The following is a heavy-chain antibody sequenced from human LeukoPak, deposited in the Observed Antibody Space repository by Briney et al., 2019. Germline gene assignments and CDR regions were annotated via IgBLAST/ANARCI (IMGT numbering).Heavy chain of an antibody. CDR3: AKATYGSGSLSDY. Sequence: PGGSLRLSCAASGFTFSSYAMSWVRQAPGKGLEWVSAISGSGGSTYYADSVKGRFTISRDNSKNTLYLQMNSLRADDTAVYYCAKATYGSGSLSDYWGQGTLVTVSS. V-gene: IGHV3-23*01. CDR2: ISGSGGST. J-gene: IGHJ4*02. CDR1: GFTFSSYA. D-gene: IGHD3-10*01.